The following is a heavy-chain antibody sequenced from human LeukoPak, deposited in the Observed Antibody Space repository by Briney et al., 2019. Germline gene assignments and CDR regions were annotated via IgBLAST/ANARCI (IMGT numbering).Heavy chain of an antibody. CDR2: INPNSGGT. J-gene: IGHJ4*02. D-gene: IGHD3-22*01. Sequence: PVASVKVSCKASGYTFTGYYMHWVRQAPGQGLEWMGWINPNSGGTNYAQKFQGRVTMTRDTSISTAYMELSRLRSDDTAVYYCARREFGYYYDSSGYYPLPGVDYWGQGTLVTVSS. V-gene: IGHV1-2*02. CDR3: ARREFGYYYDSSGYYPLPGVDY. CDR1: GYTFTGYY.